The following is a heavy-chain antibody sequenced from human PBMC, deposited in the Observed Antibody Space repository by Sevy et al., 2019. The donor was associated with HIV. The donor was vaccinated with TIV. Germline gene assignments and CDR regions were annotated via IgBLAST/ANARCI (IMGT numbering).Heavy chain of an antibody. V-gene: IGHV3-74*01. CDR1: GFNFNNYW. CDR2: INSDGYSI. J-gene: IGHJ6*02. CDR3: ARGSRGTMGV. Sequence: GGSLRLSCTASGFNFNNYWMHWVRHVPGKGLVWVSRINSDGYSINYADFVKGRFTISRDNAKNTLYVQMNSLRAEDTAVYFCARGSRGTMGVWGQGTTVTVSS. D-gene: IGHD1-1*01.